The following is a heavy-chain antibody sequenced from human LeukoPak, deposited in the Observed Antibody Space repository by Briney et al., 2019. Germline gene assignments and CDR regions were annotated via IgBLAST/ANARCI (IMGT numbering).Heavy chain of an antibody. V-gene: IGHV4-59*08. Sequence: SETLSLTCIVSGGSIGSYYWSWVRQTPGKGLGWIGYVYYTGRTNYNPSLKGGVTIFVDTSKNQFSLKLSSVTASDTAAYYCARLTEGWWGQGALVTVSS. D-gene: IGHD2-15*01. CDR2: VYYTGRT. CDR1: GGSIGSYY. CDR3: ARLTEGW. J-gene: IGHJ4*02.